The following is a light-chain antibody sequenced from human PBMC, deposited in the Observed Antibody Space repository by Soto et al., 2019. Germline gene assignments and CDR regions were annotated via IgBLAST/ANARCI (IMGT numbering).Light chain of an antibody. CDR3: QTWGTDIAV. CDR2: VDSDGSH. CDR1: SGHSNYD. V-gene: IGLV4-69*01. J-gene: IGLJ7*01. Sequence: QPVLTQSPSASASLGASVKLTCTLSSGHSNYDIAWHQQQPEKGPRYLMKVDSDGSHSKGDGIPDRFSGSSSGAERYLTISSLQSEDEADYYCQTWGTDIAVFGGGTQLTVL.